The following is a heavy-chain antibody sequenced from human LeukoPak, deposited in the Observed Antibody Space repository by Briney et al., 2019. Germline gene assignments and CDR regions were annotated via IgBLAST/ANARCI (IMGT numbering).Heavy chain of an antibody. D-gene: IGHD6-19*01. V-gene: IGHV3-21*01. CDR3: AREMLAAVAAQS. J-gene: IGHJ5*02. Sequence: PGGSLRLSCAASGFTFNSYWMNWVRQAPGKGLEWVSYITSSSSYIYYADSVKGRFTISRDNAKNSLYLQMNSLRAEDTAVYYCAREMLAAVAAQSWGQGTLVTVSS. CDR1: GFTFNSYW. CDR2: ITSSSSYI.